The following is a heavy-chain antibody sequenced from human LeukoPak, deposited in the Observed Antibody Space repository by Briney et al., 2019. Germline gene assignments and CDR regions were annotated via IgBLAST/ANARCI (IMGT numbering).Heavy chain of an antibody. D-gene: IGHD3/OR15-3a*01. Sequence: QLGGSLKPSFAASGTTFSDPKINWVRKAPGKGLGWVSIISSSGTTIYYADSVKGRFTISRDNAKNSLYLQMNSLRAEDTAVYYCARGVPTGYYTSCYDYWGQGTLVTVSS. J-gene: IGHJ4*02. CDR1: GTTFSDPK. V-gene: IGHV3-48*03. CDR2: ISSSGTTI. CDR3: ARGVPTGYYTSCYDY.